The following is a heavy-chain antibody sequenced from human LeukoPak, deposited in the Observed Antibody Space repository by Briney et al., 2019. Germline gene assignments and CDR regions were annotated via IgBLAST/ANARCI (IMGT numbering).Heavy chain of an antibody. CDR1: GGTGSSYA. CDR2: MIPIFGQE. D-gene: IGHD4-17*01. V-gene: IGHV1-69*05. CDR3: AGRDHDYGDYVYFQH. Sequence: SVKLSCNSSGGTGSSYAISWGWHAPRQGLELMWRMIPIFGQETYEQKFQGRVMITTEESTSTAYMELSSLRSEDTAVYYCAGRDHDYGDYVYFQHWGQGTLVTVSS. J-gene: IGHJ1*01.